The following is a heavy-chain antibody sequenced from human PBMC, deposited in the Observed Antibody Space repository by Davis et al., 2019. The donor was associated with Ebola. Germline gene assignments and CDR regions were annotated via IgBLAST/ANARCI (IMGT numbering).Heavy chain of an antibody. V-gene: IGHV3-11*06. CDR3: ARVGYSYGYDY. CDR2: ISSSSSYT. CDR1: GFTFSDYY. Sequence: GESLKISCAASGFTFSDYYMSWIRQAPGKGLEWVSYISSSSSYTNYADSVKGRFTISRDNSKNTLYLQMGSLRAEDMAVYYCARVGYSYGYDYWGQGTLVTVSS. J-gene: IGHJ4*02. D-gene: IGHD5-18*01.